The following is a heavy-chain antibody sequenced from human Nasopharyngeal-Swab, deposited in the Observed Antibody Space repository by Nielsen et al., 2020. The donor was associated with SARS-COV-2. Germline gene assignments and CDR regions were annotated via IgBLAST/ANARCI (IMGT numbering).Heavy chain of an antibody. Sequence: GESLKISCVASGFSFRSYWMTWVRQAPGKGLEWVANIKGDGSDEKYADSVKGRLTISRDNARDSLFLQMHSLSVEDTAVYFCARLHSTATTESWGQGTRVTVYS. CDR1: GFSFRSYW. D-gene: IGHD1-26*01. J-gene: IGHJ5*02. V-gene: IGHV3-7*01. CDR3: ARLHSTATTES. CDR2: IKGDGSDE.